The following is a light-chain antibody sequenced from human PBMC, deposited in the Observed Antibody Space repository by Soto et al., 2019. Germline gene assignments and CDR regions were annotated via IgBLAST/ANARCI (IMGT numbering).Light chain of an antibody. CDR1: QRVSSSY. J-gene: IGKJ3*01. CDR3: QQYENSPLP. V-gene: IGKV3-20*01. Sequence: IVLTQSPGTLSLSPGERATLSCRARQRVSSSYLTWYHQKPGQAPRLLIYGASNRATGIPDRFSGSGSATDFTLTISRREPEDCAVYYCQQYENSPLPFVPGTKVEIK. CDR2: GAS.